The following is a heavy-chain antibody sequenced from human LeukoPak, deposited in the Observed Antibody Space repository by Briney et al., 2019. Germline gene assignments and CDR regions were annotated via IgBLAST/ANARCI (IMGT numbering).Heavy chain of an antibody. CDR3: ATSLWSDDAFDI. Sequence: GGSLRLSCAASGFTFSDYYMSSIRQTPGERLGWGSYISSSGSTIYYADSVKGRFTISRDNAKNSLYLQMNSLRAEDTAVYYCATSLWSDDAFDIWGQGTMVTVSS. J-gene: IGHJ3*02. D-gene: IGHD3-10*01. V-gene: IGHV3-11*01. CDR1: GFTFSDYY. CDR2: ISSSGSTI.